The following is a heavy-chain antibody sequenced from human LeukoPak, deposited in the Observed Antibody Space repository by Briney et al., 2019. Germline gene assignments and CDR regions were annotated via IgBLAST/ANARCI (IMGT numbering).Heavy chain of an antibody. CDR1: GYTFTSYD. CDR3: ARGTYYYGSGSPSPDY. V-gene: IGHV1-8*03. CDR2: MNPNSGNT. Sequence: ASVKVSCKASGYTFTSYDINWVRQATGQGLEWMGWMNPNSGNTGYAQKFQGRVTITRNTSISTAYMELSSLRSEDTAVYYCARGTYYYGSGSPSPDYWGQGTLVTVSS. J-gene: IGHJ4*02. D-gene: IGHD3-10*01.